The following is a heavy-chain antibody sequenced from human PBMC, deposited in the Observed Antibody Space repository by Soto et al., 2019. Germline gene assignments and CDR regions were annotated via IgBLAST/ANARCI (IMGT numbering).Heavy chain of an antibody. CDR1: GSTFTSDG. Sequence: ASVKGSCKASGSTFTSDGISWVRQAPGQGLEWVGWISAYNGNTNYAQKLQGRVTMTTDTSTSTAYMELRSLRSDDTAVYYCATSFIQLWDRLYFDYWGQGTLVTVSS. D-gene: IGHD5-18*01. J-gene: IGHJ4*02. CDR3: ATSFIQLWDRLYFDY. CDR2: ISAYNGNT. V-gene: IGHV1-18*01.